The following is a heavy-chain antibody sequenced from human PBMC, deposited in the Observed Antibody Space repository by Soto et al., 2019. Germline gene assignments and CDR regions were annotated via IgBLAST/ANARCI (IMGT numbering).Heavy chain of an antibody. V-gene: IGHV3-43*01. D-gene: IGHD6-13*01. Sequence: DVQLVESGGVVVQPGGSLRLSCAASGFTFDDYTMHWVRQAPGKGLEWVSLISWDGGSTYYADSVKGRFTISRDNSKNSLYLQMNSLRTEDTALYYCAKDRAAAGVFDYWGQGTLVTVSS. CDR3: AKDRAAAGVFDY. CDR2: ISWDGGST. J-gene: IGHJ4*02. CDR1: GFTFDDYT.